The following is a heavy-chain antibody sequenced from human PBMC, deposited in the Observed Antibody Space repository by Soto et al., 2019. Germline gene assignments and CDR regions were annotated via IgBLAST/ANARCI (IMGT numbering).Heavy chain of an antibody. CDR3: ARGTVVTPGRPDY. Sequence: SETLSLTCTVSGGSISSGGYYWSWIRQHPGKGLEWIGYIYYSGSTYYNPSLKSRVTISVDTSKNQFSLKLSSVTAADTAVYYCARGTVVTPGRPDYWGQGTLVTVSS. CDR1: GGSISSGGYY. V-gene: IGHV4-31*03. CDR2: IYYSGST. J-gene: IGHJ4*02. D-gene: IGHD2-21*02.